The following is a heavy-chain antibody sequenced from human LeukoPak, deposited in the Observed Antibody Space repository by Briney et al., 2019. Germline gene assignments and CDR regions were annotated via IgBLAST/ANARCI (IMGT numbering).Heavy chain of an antibody. J-gene: IGHJ4*02. CDR1: GGSISSGGYY. Sequence: SETLSLTCTVSGGSISSGGYYWSWIRQPPGKGLEWIGYIYHSGSTYYNPSLKSRVTISVDRSKNQFSLKLSSVTAADTAVYYCARGRLITGPTQGGYYFDYWGQGTMVTVSS. CDR3: ARGRLITGPTQGGYYFDY. CDR2: IYHSGST. V-gene: IGHV4-30-2*01. D-gene: IGHD1-20*01.